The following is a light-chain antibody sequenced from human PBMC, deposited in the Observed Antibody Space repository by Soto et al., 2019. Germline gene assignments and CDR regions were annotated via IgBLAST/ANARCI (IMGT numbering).Light chain of an antibody. V-gene: IGLV2-8*01. Sequence: QSVLTQPPSASGSPGQSVTISCTGTSSDIGGYKYVSWYQQHPGKAPKLMIYEVNKRPSGVPDRFSGSKSGNTASLTVSGLQAEDEADYYCSSYAGSDNVVFGGGTKVTVL. CDR1: SSDIGGYKY. CDR2: EVN. J-gene: IGLJ2*01. CDR3: SSYAGSDNVV.